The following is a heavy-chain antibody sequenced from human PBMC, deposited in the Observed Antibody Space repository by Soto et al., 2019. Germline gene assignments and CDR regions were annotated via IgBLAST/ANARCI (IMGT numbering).Heavy chain of an antibody. CDR2: IFHSGIT. V-gene: IGHV4-59*01. CDR3: ARDRYFYDSRGYYRTLDS. CDR1: GGSFSNDY. Sequence: PSETLSLTCFISGGSFSNDYWTWIRQSPGKGLEWIGYIFHSGITDYNPSVKSRVTISIDKSRNLLSLNLTSVTAAATVVYYCARDRYFYDSRGYYRTLDSWGQGTLVTVSS. D-gene: IGHD3-22*01. J-gene: IGHJ5*01.